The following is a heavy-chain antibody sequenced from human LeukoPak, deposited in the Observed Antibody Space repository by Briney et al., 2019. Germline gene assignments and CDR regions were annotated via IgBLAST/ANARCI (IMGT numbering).Heavy chain of an antibody. D-gene: IGHD3-10*01. CDR1: GDSMTNYH. CDR3: VRSGLVRGVST. J-gene: IGHJ4*02. CDR2: ISYSGTT. V-gene: IGHV4-59*01. Sequence: PSETLSLTCSVSGDSMTNYHWTWIRQPPGKELEWIGSISYSGTTNYNPSLNSRVTMSVDMSKKQFSLRLNSVTAADTAVYYCVRSGLVRGVSTWGQGTLVTVSS.